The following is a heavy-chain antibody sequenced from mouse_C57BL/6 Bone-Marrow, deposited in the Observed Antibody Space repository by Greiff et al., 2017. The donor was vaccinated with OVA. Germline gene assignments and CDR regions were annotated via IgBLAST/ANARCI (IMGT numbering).Heavy chain of an antibody. D-gene: IGHD1-1*01. V-gene: IGHV1-42*01. CDR1: GYSFTGYY. CDR2: INPSTGGT. Sequence: EVQLQQPGPELVKPGASVKISCKASGYSFTGYYMNWVKQSPEKSLEWIGEINPSTGGTTYNQKFKAKATLTVDKSSSTAYMQLKSLTSEDSAVYYYARVPYYYGSSSNLDYWGQGTTLTVSS. CDR3: ARVPYYYGSSSNLDY. J-gene: IGHJ2*01.